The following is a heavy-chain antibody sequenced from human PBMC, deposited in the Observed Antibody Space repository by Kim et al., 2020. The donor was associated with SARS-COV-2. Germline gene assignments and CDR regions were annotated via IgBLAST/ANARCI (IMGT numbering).Heavy chain of an antibody. Sequence: GGSLRLSCAASGFTFGDFAMHWVRQVPGKGLEWVSGLSWNSGVIGYADSVKGRFTISRHNAENSVYLQMNSLRAEDTAFYYCAKDLVSSSFRAFHIWGQGTMVTVSS. CDR1: GFTFGDFA. CDR2: LSWNSGVI. D-gene: IGHD6-6*01. V-gene: IGHV3-9*01. CDR3: AKDLVSSSFRAFHI. J-gene: IGHJ3*02.